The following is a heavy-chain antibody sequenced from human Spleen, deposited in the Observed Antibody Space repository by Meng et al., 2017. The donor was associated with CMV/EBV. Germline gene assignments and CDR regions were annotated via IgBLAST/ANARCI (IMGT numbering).Heavy chain of an antibody. CDR1: GFTFSGFW. CDR2: ISGSGGST. D-gene: IGHD2-21*01. Sequence: GESLKISCAASGFTFSGFWMHWVRQAPGKGLVWVSAISGSGGSTYYADSVKGRFTISRDNSKNTLYLQMNSLRAEDTAVYYCAKDGRLRSHVDFQHWGQGTLVTVSS. V-gene: IGHV3-23*01. J-gene: IGHJ1*01. CDR3: AKDGRLRSHVDFQH.